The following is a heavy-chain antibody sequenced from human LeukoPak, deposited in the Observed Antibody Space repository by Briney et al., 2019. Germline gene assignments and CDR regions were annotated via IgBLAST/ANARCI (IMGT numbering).Heavy chain of an antibody. J-gene: IGHJ4*02. D-gene: IGHD6-6*01. CDR3: ARSKGGYSSSSLYYFDY. CDR2: IYHSGST. CDR1: GGSISSSGYY. Sequence: SETLSLTCTVSGGSISSSGYYWGWIRQPPGKGLEWIGYIYHSGSTYYNPSLKSRVTISVDRAKNQFSLKLSSVTAADTAVYYCARSKGGYSSSSLYYFDYWGQGTLVTVSS. V-gene: IGHV4-39*07.